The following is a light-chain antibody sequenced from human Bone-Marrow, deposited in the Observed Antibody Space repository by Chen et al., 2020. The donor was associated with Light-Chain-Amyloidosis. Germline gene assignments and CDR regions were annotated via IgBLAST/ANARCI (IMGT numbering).Light chain of an antibody. CDR2: AAS. J-gene: IGKJ4*01. CDR1: QGISSY. CDR3: QQYYSYPLT. V-gene: IGKV1-8*01. Sequence: AIGMTQLPSSLPASTGDRVTITCRASQGISSYLAWYQQKPGKDPKLLIYAASTLQSGVPSRFSGSGSGTDFTLTISCLQSEDFATYYCQQYYSYPLTFGGGTKVEIK.